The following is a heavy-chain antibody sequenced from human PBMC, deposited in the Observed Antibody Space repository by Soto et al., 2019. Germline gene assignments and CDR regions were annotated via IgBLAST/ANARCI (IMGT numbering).Heavy chain of an antibody. CDR2: TGASGTTI. J-gene: IGHJ4*02. CDR3: ARLRGYPHY. D-gene: IGHD3-16*02. V-gene: IGHV3-48*03. CDR1: GFTFSSYE. Sequence: ESGGGLVQPGGSLRLSCAASGFTFSSYEMNWVRQAPGKGLEWVAYTGASGTTIYYADSVKGLFTISRDNAKNTLYLQMNSLRVEDTAVYYCARLRGYPHYWGQGTLVTVSS.